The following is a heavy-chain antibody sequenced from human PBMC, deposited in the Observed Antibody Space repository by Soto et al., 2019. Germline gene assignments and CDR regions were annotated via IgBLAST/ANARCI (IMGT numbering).Heavy chain of an antibody. CDR2: IYYSGST. CDR3: ARQYSAGWSHYFDY. V-gene: IGHV4-39*01. D-gene: IGHD6-19*01. Sequence: SETLSLTCTVSGGSISSRNYYWVWIRHPPGKGLEWIGSIYYSGSTYYNPSLKSRVTISVDTSKSQFSLKLDSVTAADTAVYYCARQYSAGWSHYFDYRGQGTLVTVSS. J-gene: IGHJ4*02. CDR1: GGSISSRNYY.